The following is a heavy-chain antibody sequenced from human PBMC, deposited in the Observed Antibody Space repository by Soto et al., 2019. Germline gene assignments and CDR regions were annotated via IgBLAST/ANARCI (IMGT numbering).Heavy chain of an antibody. CDR3: ARRGYSSRWSAFDI. CDR2: IYYSGST. V-gene: IGHV4-61*01. J-gene: IGHJ3*02. D-gene: IGHD6-13*01. Sequence: QVQLQESGPGLVKPSETLSLTCTVSGGSVSSGSYYWSWIRQPPGKGLEWIGYIYYSGSTNYNPSLKSRVTISVDTSKNQVSLKLSSVTAADTAVYYCARRGYSSRWSAFDIWGQGTMVTVSS. CDR1: GGSVSSGSYY.